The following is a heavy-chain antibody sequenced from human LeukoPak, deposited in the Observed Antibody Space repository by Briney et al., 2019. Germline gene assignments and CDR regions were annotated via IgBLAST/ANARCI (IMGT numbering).Heavy chain of an antibody. CDR2: ISNSGRTT. J-gene: IGHJ4*02. V-gene: IGHV3-11*04. D-gene: IGHD1-26*01. CDR3: ERERSYDLDY. Sequence: GGSLRLSCAASGFTFSDYYMSWIRQAPGKGLEWVSYISNSGRTTYYADSVKGRFTISRDNAKNSLYLQMNSLRAEDTAVYYCERERSYDLDYWGQGTLVTVSS. CDR1: GFTFSDYY.